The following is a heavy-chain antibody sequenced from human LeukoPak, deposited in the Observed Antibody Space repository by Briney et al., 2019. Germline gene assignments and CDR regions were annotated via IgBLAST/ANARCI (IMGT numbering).Heavy chain of an antibody. Sequence: SETLSLTCTVSGGSISSYYWSWIRQPAGKGLEWIGRIYTSGSTNYNPSLKSRVTMSVDTSKNQFSPKLSSVTAPDTAVYYCARDLDLYVDLGNAFDIWGQGTMVTVSS. CDR1: GGSISSYY. CDR3: ARDLDLYVDLGNAFDI. V-gene: IGHV4-4*07. D-gene: IGHD5-12*01. CDR2: IYTSGST. J-gene: IGHJ3*02.